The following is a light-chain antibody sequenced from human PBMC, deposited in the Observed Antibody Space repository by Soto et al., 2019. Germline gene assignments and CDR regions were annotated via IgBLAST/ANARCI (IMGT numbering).Light chain of an antibody. CDR1: SSDVGGYNY. J-gene: IGLJ1*01. CDR3: TSYSSSNTFYV. V-gene: IGLV2-14*01. CDR2: QVT. Sequence: QSALTQPASVSGSLGQSITISCSGTSSDVGGYNYVSWYQHHPGQAPKLMIYQVTNRPSGVSNRFSGSKSGNTASLTISGLQAEDEADYYCTSYSSSNTFYVFGTGTKLTVL.